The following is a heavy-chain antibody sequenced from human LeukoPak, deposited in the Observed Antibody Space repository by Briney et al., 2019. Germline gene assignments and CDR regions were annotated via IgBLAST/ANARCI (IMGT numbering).Heavy chain of an antibody. V-gene: IGHV4-61*02. CDR1: GGSIRGTSYY. D-gene: IGHD3-9*01. Sequence: SETLSLTCAVSGGSIRGTSYYWTWVRQPAGKGLEWVGRVYTSGTTNYNPSLKSRVTMSVDTFKNQFTLNFTSVTAADTAIYYCARSDILPRGHDYYYYMDVWGKGTTVTVCS. CDR2: VYTSGTT. CDR3: ARSDILPRGHDYYYYMDV. J-gene: IGHJ6*03.